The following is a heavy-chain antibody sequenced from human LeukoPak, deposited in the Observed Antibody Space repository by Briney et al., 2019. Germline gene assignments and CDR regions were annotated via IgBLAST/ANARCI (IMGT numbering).Heavy chain of an antibody. CDR3: ARGGGLDV. J-gene: IGHJ6*02. CDR2: INHNGNVN. CDR1: GFTFSSHS. D-gene: IGHD3-16*01. Sequence: GGSLRLSCAASGFTFSSHSMNWVRQAPGKGLEWVASINHNGNVNYYVDSVKGRFTISRDNAKNSLYLQMSNLRAEDTAVYFCARGGGLDVWGQGATVTVSS. V-gene: IGHV3-7*03.